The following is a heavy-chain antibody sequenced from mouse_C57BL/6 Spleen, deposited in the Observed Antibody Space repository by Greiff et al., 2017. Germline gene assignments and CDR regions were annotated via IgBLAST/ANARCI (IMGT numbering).Heavy chain of an antibody. CDR1: GFTFSDYG. D-gene: IGHD1-1*01. V-gene: IGHV5-17*01. CDR2: ISSGSSTI. J-gene: IGHJ4*01. Sequence: EVQLVESGGGLVKPGGSLKLSCAASGFTFSDYGMHWVRQAPEKGLEWVAYISSGSSTIYYADTVKGRFTISRDNAKNTLFLQMTSLRSEDTAMYYCARNYYGSSPCAMDYWGQGTSVTVSS. CDR3: ARNYYGSSPCAMDY.